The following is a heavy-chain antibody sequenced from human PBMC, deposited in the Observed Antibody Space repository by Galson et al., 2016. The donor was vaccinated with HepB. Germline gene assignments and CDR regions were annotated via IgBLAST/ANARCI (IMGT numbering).Heavy chain of an antibody. CDR2: IYSGGTT. V-gene: IGHV3-66*01. Sequence: SLRLSCAASGFTVSSDYMSWVRQAPGKGLEWVSVIYSGGTTYYADSVKGRFTISRDNSKNTLYLQMNSLRAEETALYYCAKDAGRGGDFDHWGRGTLVTVSS. CDR1: GFTVSSDY. CDR3: AKDAGRGGDFDH. J-gene: IGHJ4*02. D-gene: IGHD2-15*01.